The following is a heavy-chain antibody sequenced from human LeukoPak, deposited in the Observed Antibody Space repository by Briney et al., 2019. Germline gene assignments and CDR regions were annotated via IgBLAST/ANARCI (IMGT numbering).Heavy chain of an antibody. Sequence: GGSLRLSCAASGFTVSSNYMSWVRQAPGKGLEWVAFIRYDGSNKYYADSVKGRFTISRDNSKNTLYLQMNSLRAEDTAVYYCAKDAYYYGSGSNLDYWGQGTLVTVSS. D-gene: IGHD3-10*01. CDR3: AKDAYYYGSGSNLDY. CDR1: GFTVSSNY. V-gene: IGHV3-30*02. J-gene: IGHJ4*02. CDR2: IRYDGSNK.